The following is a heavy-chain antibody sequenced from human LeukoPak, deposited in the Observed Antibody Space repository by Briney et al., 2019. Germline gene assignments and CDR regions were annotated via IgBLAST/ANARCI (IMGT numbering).Heavy chain of an antibody. V-gene: IGHV4-39*07. Sequence: SETLSLTCTVSGGSISSSSYYWGWIRQPPGKGLEWIGSIYYSGSTYYNPSLKSRVTISVDTSKNQFSLKLSSVTAADTAAYYCAIRRWGNRKGGFDIWGQGTMVTVSS. CDR3: AIRRWGNRKGGFDI. D-gene: IGHD7-27*01. CDR1: GGSISSSSYY. CDR2: IYYSGST. J-gene: IGHJ3*02.